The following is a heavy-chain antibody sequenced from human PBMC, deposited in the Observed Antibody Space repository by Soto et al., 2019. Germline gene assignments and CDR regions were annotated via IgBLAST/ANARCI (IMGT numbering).Heavy chain of an antibody. CDR3: AREADGTFDY. V-gene: IGHV4-61*01. J-gene: IGHJ4*02. CDR2: IHYSGST. CDR1: DGSVSSGSYY. Sequence: SETLSLTCTVSDGSVSSGSYYWNWIRQPPGKGLEWIGYIHYSGSTNYNPSLKSRITISVDTSNNQFSLKLSSVTAADTAVYYCAREADGTFDYWGQGTLVTVSS.